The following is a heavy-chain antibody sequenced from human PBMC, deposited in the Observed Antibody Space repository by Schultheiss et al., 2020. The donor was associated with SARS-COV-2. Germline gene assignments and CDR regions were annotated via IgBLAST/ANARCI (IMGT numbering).Heavy chain of an antibody. Sequence: GSLRLSCAASGFTFSSYGMHWVRQAPGKGLEWVAVIWYDGSNKYYADSVKGRFTISRDNSKNTLYLQMNSLRAEDTAVYYCARGRGGYYYYGMDVWGQGTTVTVSS. CDR2: IWYDGSNK. V-gene: IGHV3-33*01. J-gene: IGHJ6*02. CDR1: GFTFSSYG. D-gene: IGHD3-16*01. CDR3: ARGRGGYYYYGMDV.